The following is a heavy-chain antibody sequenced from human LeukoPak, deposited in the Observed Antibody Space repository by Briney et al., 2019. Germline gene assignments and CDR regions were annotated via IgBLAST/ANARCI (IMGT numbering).Heavy chain of an antibody. D-gene: IGHD3/OR15-3a*01. J-gene: IGHJ6*03. CDR3: ARGLGVDHHMDV. CDR2: ISSSSSYI. V-gene: IGHV3-21*01. Sequence: GGSLRLSCAASGFTFSSYSMNWVRQAPGKGLEWVSSISSSSSYIYYADSVKGRFTISRDNAKNSLYLQMNSLRAEDTAVYYCARGLGVDHHMDVWDKGTTVTV. CDR1: GFTFSSYS.